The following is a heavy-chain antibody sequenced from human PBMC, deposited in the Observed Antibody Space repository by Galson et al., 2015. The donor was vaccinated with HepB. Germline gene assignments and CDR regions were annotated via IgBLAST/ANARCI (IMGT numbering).Heavy chain of an antibody. V-gene: IGHV1-46*01. J-gene: IGHJ4*02. Sequence: SVKVSCKASGYTFTPYYMHWVRQAPGQGLEWMGIINPSGGNTNYAQKFQGRVTMTRDTSTSTVYMELSSLRSEDTAVYYCARYTSGHYYFDYWGQGTLVTVSS. CDR1: GYTFTPYY. CDR3: ARYTSGHYYFDY. D-gene: IGHD6-19*01. CDR2: INPSGGNT.